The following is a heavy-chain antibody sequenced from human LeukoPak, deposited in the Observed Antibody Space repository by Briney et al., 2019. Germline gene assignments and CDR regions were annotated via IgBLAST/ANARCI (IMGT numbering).Heavy chain of an antibody. CDR2: ISSSGDTI. D-gene: IGHD3-22*01. CDR3: ARDGGTRLKYSFGYGDS. Sequence: PGGSLRLSCAASGFIFSSYEMNWVRQAPGKGPEWVSYISSSGDTIYYADSVKGRFTISRDNAKNSLYLQMNSLRAEDTAVYYCARDGGTRLKYSFGYGDSWGQGTLVTVSS. J-gene: IGHJ4*02. CDR1: GFIFSSYE. V-gene: IGHV3-48*03.